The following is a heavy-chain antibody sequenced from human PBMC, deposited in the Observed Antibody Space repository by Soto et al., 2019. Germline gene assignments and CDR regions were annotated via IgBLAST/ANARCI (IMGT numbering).Heavy chain of an antibody. D-gene: IGHD6-19*01. Sequence: EVQLLESGGGLVQPGGSLRLSCAASGFTFSRYAMSWVRQAPGKGLEWVSTFRGSDGSTQYADSVKGRFTISRDDSKNTLYLQMNSLRADDSAVYYCVKDHSQYNSGWSDSWGQGTLVTVSS. V-gene: IGHV3-23*01. CDR2: FRGSDGST. CDR1: GFTFSRYA. CDR3: VKDHSQYNSGWSDS. J-gene: IGHJ5*01.